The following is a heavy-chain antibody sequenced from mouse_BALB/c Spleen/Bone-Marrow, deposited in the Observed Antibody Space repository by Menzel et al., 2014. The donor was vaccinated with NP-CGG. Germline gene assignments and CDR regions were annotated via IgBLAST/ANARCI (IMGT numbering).Heavy chain of an antibody. Sequence: VQLQQSGPELVKPGASVKISCKASGYSFTGYFMNWVMQSHGKSLEWIGRINPYNGDTFYNQKFKGKATLTVDNSSSTAHMELRSLASEDSAVYYCARSGYYGSSYFDYWGQGTTLTVSS. D-gene: IGHD1-1*01. J-gene: IGHJ2*01. CDR1: GYSFTGYF. V-gene: IGHV1-20*02. CDR2: INPYNGDT. CDR3: ARSGYYGSSYFDY.